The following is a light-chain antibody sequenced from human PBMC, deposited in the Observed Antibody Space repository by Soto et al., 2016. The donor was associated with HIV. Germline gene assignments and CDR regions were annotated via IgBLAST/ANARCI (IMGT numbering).Light chain of an antibody. V-gene: IGKV1-39*01. J-gene: IGKJ1*01. CDR2: DAS. CDR3: QQSYNTPRT. CDR1: QSIGRF. Sequence: DIQMTQSPSSLSASVGDRVTITCRASQSIGRFLNWYQQISGKAPNLLIYDASSLQSGVPSRFSVSGSGTDFTLIISSLQPEDFATYYCQQSYNTPRTFGQGTMVEIK.